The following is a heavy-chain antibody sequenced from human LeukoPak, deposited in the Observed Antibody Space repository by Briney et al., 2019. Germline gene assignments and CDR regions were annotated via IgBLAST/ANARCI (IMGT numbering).Heavy chain of an antibody. Sequence: NYMSWVRQAPGKGLEWVSVIYTGGSTYYADSVKGRFTISRDNSKNTLYLQMNSLRAEDTAVYYCARVGYTSGWFRNWVQGALLTVSS. D-gene: IGHD6-19*01. CDR2: IYTGGST. V-gene: IGHV3-66*01. CDR3: ARVGYTSGWFRN. CDR1: NY. J-gene: IGHJ4*02.